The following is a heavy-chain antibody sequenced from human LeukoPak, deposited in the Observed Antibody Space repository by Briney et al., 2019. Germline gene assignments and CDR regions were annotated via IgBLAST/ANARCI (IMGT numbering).Heavy chain of an antibody. J-gene: IGHJ5*02. V-gene: IGHV1-2*06. Sequence: ASVKVSCKASGYTFTGYYMHWVRQAPGQGLEWMGRINPNSGGTNYAQKFQGRVSMTRDTSISTAYMELSRLRSDDTAVYYCAREALVGDGYNQNPNWFDPWGQGTLVTVSS. D-gene: IGHD5-24*01. CDR1: GYTFTGYY. CDR2: INPNSGGT. CDR3: AREALVGDGYNQNPNWFDP.